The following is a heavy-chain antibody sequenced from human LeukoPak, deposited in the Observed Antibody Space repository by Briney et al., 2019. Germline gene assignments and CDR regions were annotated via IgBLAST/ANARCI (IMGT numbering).Heavy chain of an antibody. V-gene: IGHV3-74*01. CDR3: ARDGMVATTDF. D-gene: IGHD5-12*01. CDR1: GFTFSDFW. CDR2: INSGGTVT. Sequence: PGGSLRLSCAASGFTFSDFWMHWVRQAPGKGLVWVSRINSGGTVTNYADSVKGRLTISRDNAKNTLYLQMNSLGVEETAVYYCARDGMVATTDFWGQGTLVIVSS. J-gene: IGHJ4*02.